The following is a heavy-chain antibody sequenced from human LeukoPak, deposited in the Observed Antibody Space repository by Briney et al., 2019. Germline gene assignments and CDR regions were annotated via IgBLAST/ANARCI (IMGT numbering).Heavy chain of an antibody. V-gene: IGHV1-69*13. CDR3: ARVVRYCSSTSCYGDYYYYGMDV. CDR2: IIPIFGTA. CDR1: GGTFSSYA. Sequence: VASVKVSCKASGGTFSSYAISWVRQAPGQGLEWMGGIIPIFGTANYAQKFQGRVTITADESTSTAYMELSSLRSEDTAVYYCARVVRYCSSTSCYGDYYYYGMDVWGQGTTVTVSS. J-gene: IGHJ6*02. D-gene: IGHD2-2*01.